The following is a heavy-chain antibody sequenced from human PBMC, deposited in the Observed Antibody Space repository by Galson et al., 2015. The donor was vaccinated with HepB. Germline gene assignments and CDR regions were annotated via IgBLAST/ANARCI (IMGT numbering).Heavy chain of an antibody. CDR2: IRSEAYGGTT. CDR1: GFTFGDYA. J-gene: IGHJ4*02. Sequence: SLRLSCAGAGFTFGDYAMTWFRQAPGKGLEWVGFIRSEAYGGTTEYAASVRDRFTISRDDSKSIAYLQMNSLNIEDTAVYYCTRDLPWPPFDYWGQGTLVTVSS. V-gene: IGHV3-49*03. CDR3: TRDLPWPPFDY.